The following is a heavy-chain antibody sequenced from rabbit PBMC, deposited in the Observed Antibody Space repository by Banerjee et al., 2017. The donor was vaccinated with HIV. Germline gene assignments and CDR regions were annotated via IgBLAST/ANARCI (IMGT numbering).Heavy chain of an antibody. D-gene: IGHD4-2*01. CDR2: IYTTSGST. CDR3: ARGAGIHYADL. J-gene: IGHJ3*01. V-gene: IGHV1S45*01. Sequence: QEQLEESGGGLVMPEGSLTLTCTASGFDFSSNVMCWVRQAPGRGLELIACIYTTSGSTWYASWAKGRFTISKTSSTTVTLQMTSLTAADTATYFCARGAGIHYADLRGQGTLVTV. CDR1: GFDFSSNV.